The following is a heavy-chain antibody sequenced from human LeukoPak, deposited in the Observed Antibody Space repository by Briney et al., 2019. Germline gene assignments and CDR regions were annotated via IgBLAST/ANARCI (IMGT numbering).Heavy chain of an antibody. D-gene: IGHD1-1*01. CDR3: ARAWNDGSDI. CDR1: GFTFSDYY. CDR2: ITNNGRTT. Sequence: GGSLRLSCAASGFTFSDYYMGWIRQAPGKGLEWVSYITNNGRTTYHADSVKGRFTISRDNAKNSLYLQMNSLRDEDTAMYYCARAWNDGSDIWGQGTMVTVSP. J-gene: IGHJ3*02. V-gene: IGHV3-11*04.